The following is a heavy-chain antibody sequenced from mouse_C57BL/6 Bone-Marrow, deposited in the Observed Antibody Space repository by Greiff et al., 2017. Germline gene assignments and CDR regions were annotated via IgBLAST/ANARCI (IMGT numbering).Heavy chain of an antibody. V-gene: IGHV14-4*01. Sequence: VQLQQSGAELVRPGASVKLSCTASGFNIKDDYMHWVKQRPEQGLEWIGWIDPENGDTEYASKFQGKATITADTSSNTAYLQLRSLTSEDTAVYYCTTFLSTYDYDGYYAMDYWGQGTSVTVSS. CDR1: GFNIKDDY. D-gene: IGHD2-4*01. CDR2: IDPENGDT. J-gene: IGHJ4*01. CDR3: TTFLSTYDYDGYYAMDY.